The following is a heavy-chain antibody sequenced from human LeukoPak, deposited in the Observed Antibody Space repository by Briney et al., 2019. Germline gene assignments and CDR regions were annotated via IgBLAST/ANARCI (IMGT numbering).Heavy chain of an antibody. J-gene: IGHJ4*02. CDR1: GFTFSSYA. D-gene: IGHD4-11*01. V-gene: IGHV3-23*01. Sequence: QPGGSLRLSCAASGFTFSSYAMGWVRQAPGKGLEWFSTISGSGGSTYYAGSVKGRFTISKDNSKNTLDLQMNSLSAEDPALYYCAKAITVHNFDYRGQGTLVTVSS. CDR2: ISGSGGST. CDR3: AKAITVHNFDY.